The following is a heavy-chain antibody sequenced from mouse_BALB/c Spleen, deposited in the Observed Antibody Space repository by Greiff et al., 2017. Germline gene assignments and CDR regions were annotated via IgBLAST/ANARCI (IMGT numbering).Heavy chain of an antibody. D-gene: IGHD2-1*01. CDR3: ARLGNYYAMDY. J-gene: IGHJ4*01. Sequence: DVQLQESGGDLVKPGGSLKLSCAASGFTFSSYGMSWVRQTPDKRLEWVATISSGGSYTYYPDSVKGRFTISRDNAKNTLYLQMSSLKSEDTAMYYCARLGNYYAMDYWGQGTSVTVSS. V-gene: IGHV5-6*01. CDR1: GFTFSSYG. CDR2: ISSGGSYT.